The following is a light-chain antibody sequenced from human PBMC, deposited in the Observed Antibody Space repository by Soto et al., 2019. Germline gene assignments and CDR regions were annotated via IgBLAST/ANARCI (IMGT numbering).Light chain of an antibody. J-gene: IGKJ4*01. Sequence: DIQMTQSPSTLSASVGDRVTITCRASQSISSWLAWYQQKPGKVPKLLIYDASSLESGVPSRFIGSGSGTEFTLTISSLQPDDFATYYCQHYTSYSINFGGGTKVEIK. CDR1: QSISSW. CDR2: DAS. V-gene: IGKV1-5*01. CDR3: QHYTSYSIN.